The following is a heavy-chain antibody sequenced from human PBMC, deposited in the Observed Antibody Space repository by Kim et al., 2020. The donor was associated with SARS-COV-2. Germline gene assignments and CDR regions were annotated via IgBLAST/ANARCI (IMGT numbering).Heavy chain of an antibody. CDR2: IYYSGST. CDR3: ARESDDYSSHPFDY. J-gene: IGHJ4*02. CDR1: GGSISSYY. V-gene: IGHV4-59*01. Sequence: SETLSLTCTVSGGSISSYYWSWIRQPPGKGLEWIGYIYYSGSTNYNPSLKSRVTISVDTSKNQFSLKLSSVTAADTAVYYCARESDDYSSHPFDYWGQGTLVTVSS. D-gene: IGHD4-4*01.